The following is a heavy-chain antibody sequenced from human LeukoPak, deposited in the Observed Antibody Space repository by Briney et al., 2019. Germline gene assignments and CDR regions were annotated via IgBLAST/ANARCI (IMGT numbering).Heavy chain of an antibody. CDR2: VYYSGSS. D-gene: IGHD2-2*01. V-gene: IGHV4-59*01. CDR3: ARWYCTSTTCYYLDY. CDR1: GDSIRSYY. Sequence: SETLSLTCTVSGDSIRSYYWSWIRQPPGKGLEWIAYVYYSGSSNYNPSLESRVTVSVDTSKNQFSLKLNSVTAADTAVYYCARWYCTSTTCYYLDYWGQGTLVTVSS. J-gene: IGHJ4*02.